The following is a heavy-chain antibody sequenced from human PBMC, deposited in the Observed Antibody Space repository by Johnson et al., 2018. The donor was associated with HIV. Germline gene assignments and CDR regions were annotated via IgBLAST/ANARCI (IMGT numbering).Heavy chain of an antibody. Sequence: QVQLVESGGGLVKPGGSLRLSCAASGFTFSSYGMHWVRQAPGKGLEWVAFIRSDGNIKYYSDSVQGRVTISRDNSKNTLYLQMNSLRAEDTAVYYCAKDEFKWELLHIWGQGTMVTVSS. V-gene: IGHV3-30*02. CDR1: GFTFSSYG. CDR3: AKDEFKWELLHI. D-gene: IGHD1-26*01. J-gene: IGHJ3*02. CDR2: IRSDGNIK.